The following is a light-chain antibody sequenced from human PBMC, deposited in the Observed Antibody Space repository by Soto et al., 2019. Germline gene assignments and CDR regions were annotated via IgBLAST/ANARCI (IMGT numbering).Light chain of an antibody. CDR2: DDS. Sequence: QSVLTEAASASVTPGLSSSIPCPGTRSVVGTYKPVSRNQQHTGKAPKVIIYDDSKRPSGVSNRFSGSKSGNTASLTISGLQAEDEVDYYVCSFAGSSTWLGGGT. CDR1: RSVVGTYKP. J-gene: IGLJ3*02. CDR3: CSFAGSSTW. V-gene: IGLV2-23*01.